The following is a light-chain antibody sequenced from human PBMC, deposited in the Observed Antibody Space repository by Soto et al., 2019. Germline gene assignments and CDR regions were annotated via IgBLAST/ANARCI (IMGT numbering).Light chain of an antibody. CDR2: EGS. V-gene: IGLV2-23*01. CDR1: SSDVGSYNL. J-gene: IGLJ1*01. CDR3: CSYAGSSTPSYV. Sequence: QSVLTQPASVSGSPGQSITISCTGTSSDVGSYNLVSWYQQHPGKAPKLMIYEGSKRPSGVSNRFSGSMSGNTASLTISGLQAEDEADYYCCSYAGSSTPSYVFGTGTKVTVL.